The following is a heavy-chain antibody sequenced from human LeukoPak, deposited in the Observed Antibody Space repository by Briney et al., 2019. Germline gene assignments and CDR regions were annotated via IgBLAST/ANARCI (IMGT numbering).Heavy chain of an antibody. V-gene: IGHV1-69*13. J-gene: IGHJ6*03. CDR1: GGTFSSYA. CDR3: AYCSSTSCAARAGYYYMDV. D-gene: IGHD2-2*01. Sequence: SVKVSCKASGGTFSSYAISWVRQAPGQGLEWMGGIIPIFGTANYAQKFQGRVTITADESTSTAYMELSSLRSEDTAVYCCAYCSSTSCAARAGYYYMDVWGKGTTVTVSS. CDR2: IIPIFGTA.